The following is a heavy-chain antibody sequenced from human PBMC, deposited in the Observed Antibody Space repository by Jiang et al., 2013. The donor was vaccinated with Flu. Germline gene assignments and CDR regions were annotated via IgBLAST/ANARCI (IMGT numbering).Heavy chain of an antibody. J-gene: IGHJ3*02. CDR2: IYYSGST. D-gene: IGHD3-22*01. Sequence: GSGLVKPSQTLSLTCTVSGGSISSGDYYWSWIRQPPGKGLEWIGYIYYSGSTYYNPSLKSRVTISVDTSKNQFSLKLSSVTAADTAVYYCARDPKITMIVVGRIDAFDIWGQGTMVTVSS. V-gene: IGHV4-30-4*01. CDR1: GGSISSGDYY. CDR3: ARDPKITMIVVGRIDAFDI.